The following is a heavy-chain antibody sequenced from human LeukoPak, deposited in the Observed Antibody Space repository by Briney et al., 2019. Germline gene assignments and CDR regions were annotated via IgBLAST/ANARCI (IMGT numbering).Heavy chain of an antibody. D-gene: IGHD6-19*01. V-gene: IGHV3-53*01. Sequence: GGSLRLSCAASGFTVSSSYMNWVRQAPGKGLEWVSVIYSGTSTYYADSVKGRFTISRDNSKNTLYLQMNRLRAEDTAVYYCARGRRAGRFDYWGQGTLVTVSS. CDR3: ARGRRAGRFDY. CDR2: IYSGTST. J-gene: IGHJ4*02. CDR1: GFTVSSSY.